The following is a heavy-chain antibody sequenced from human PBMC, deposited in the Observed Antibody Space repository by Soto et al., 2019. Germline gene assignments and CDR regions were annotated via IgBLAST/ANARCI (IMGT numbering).Heavy chain of an antibody. CDR2: IWYDGSNK. V-gene: IGHV3-33*01. Sequence: PGGSLRLSCAASGFTFSSYGMHWVRQAPGKGLEWVAVIWYDGSNKYYADSVKGRFTISRDNSKNTLYLRMNSLRAEDTAVYYCAREGDILTGYYPPDYWGQGTLVTVSS. J-gene: IGHJ4*02. CDR3: AREGDILTGYYPPDY. CDR1: GFTFSSYG. D-gene: IGHD3-9*01.